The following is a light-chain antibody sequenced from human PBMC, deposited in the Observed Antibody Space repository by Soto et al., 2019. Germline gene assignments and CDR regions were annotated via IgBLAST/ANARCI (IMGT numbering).Light chain of an antibody. CDR1: QSIGNY. V-gene: IGKV1-39*01. CDR2: AAS. CDR3: QQYNTFST. J-gene: IGKJ1*01. Sequence: IQMTQYPSSLSASVGDRVTITCRASQSIGNYLNWYRQKPGKAPELLIYAASILQSEVPSRFRGSGSGTDFTLTISSLQPDDFATYYCQQYNTFSTFGQGTKVDIK.